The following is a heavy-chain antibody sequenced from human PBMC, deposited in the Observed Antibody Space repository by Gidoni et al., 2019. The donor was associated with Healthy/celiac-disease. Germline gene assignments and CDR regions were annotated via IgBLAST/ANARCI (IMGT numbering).Heavy chain of an antibody. Sequence: SSYGMHWVRQAPGKGLEWVAVIWYDGSNKYYADSVKGRFTISRDNSKNTLYLQMNSLRAEDTAVYYCARERNTAMVALAYWGQGTLVTVSS. CDR3: ARERNTAMVALAY. CDR1: SSYG. J-gene: IGHJ4*02. D-gene: IGHD5-18*01. V-gene: IGHV3-33*01. CDR2: IWYDGSNK.